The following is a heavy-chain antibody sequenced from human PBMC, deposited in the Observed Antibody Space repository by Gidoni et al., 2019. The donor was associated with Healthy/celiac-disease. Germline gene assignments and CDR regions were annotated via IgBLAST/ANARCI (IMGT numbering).Heavy chain of an antibody. Sequence: QLQLVESGGGVLQPGRSLRLSCAASGFTFSSYGMHWVRQAPGKGLEWVAVISYDGSNKYYADSVKGRFTISRDNSKNTLYLQMNSLSAEDTAVYYCAKTTTEDYWGQGTLVTVSS. CDR3: AKTTTEDY. V-gene: IGHV3-30*18. CDR1: GFTFSSYG. D-gene: IGHD4-17*01. J-gene: IGHJ4*02. CDR2: ISYDGSNK.